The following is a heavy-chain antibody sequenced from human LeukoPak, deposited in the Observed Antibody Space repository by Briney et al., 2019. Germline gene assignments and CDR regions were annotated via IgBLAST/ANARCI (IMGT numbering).Heavy chain of an antibody. J-gene: IGHJ4*02. V-gene: IGHV3-23*01. D-gene: IGHD1-26*01. CDR2: ISASAAMT. CDR1: GFTFNNYV. Sequence: VGSLRLSCEASGFTFNNYVMTWVRQAPGKGLEWVSSISASAAMTYYADSVKGRFTVSRDNSNNRLYLQMSGLTAADTAVYYCAKDRSIGTYYTFDHWGQGTLVTVSS. CDR3: AKDRSIGTYYTFDH.